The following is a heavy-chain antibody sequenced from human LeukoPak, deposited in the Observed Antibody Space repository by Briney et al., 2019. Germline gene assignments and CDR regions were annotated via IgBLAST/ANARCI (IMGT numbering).Heavy chain of an antibody. CDR1: GGSISSYY. CDR2: IHSGESP. CDR3: ARGGGVRTGSGWRPGNWFDP. J-gene: IGHJ5*02. Sequence: SETLSLTCTVSGGSISSYYWSWIRQPPGKGLEWIGIIHSGESPYYSPSLESRISISIDTSKNQFSLKFNSVTAADTAVYYCARGGGVRTGSGWRPGNWFDPWGQGTLVIVSS. D-gene: IGHD6-19*01. V-gene: IGHV4-59*08.